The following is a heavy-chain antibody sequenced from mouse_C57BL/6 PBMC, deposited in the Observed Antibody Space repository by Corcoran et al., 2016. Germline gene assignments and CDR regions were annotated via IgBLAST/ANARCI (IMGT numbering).Heavy chain of an antibody. CDR1: GYTFTDYY. CDR3: ARSDYYGSSYRYFDV. Sequence: EVQLQQSGPELVKPGASVKISCKASGYTFTDYYMNWVKQSHGKSLEWIGDINPNNGGTSYNQKFKGKATLTVDKSSSTAYMELRSLTSEDSAVYCCARSDYYGSSYRYFDVWGTGTTVTVSS. D-gene: IGHD1-1*01. V-gene: IGHV1-26*01. J-gene: IGHJ1*03. CDR2: INPNNGGT.